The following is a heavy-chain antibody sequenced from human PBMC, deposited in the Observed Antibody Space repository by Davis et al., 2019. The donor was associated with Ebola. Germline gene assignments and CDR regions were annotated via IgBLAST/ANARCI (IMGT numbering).Heavy chain of an antibody. V-gene: IGHV4-34*01. CDR2: INHSGST. CDR3: ARIPTRVRALKGLRLGWFDP. J-gene: IGHJ5*02. CDR1: GGSFSGYY. Sequence: PSETLSLTCAVYGGSFSGYYWSWIRQPPGKGLEWIGEINHSGSTNYNPSLKSRVTISVDTSKNQFSLKLSSVTAADTAVYYCARIPTRVRALKGLRLGWFDPWGQGTLVTVSS. D-gene: IGHD4-11*01.